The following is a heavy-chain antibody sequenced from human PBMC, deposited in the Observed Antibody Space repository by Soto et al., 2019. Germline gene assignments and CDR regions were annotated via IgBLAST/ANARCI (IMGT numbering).Heavy chain of an antibody. V-gene: IGHV1-69*01. CDR1: GGTFSSYA. CDR3: ARGGYSYNLPLYGMDV. D-gene: IGHD5-18*01. J-gene: IGHJ6*02. CDR2: IIPIFGTA. Sequence: QVQLVQSGAEVKKPGSSVKVSCKASGGTFSSYAISWVRQAPGQGLEWMGGIIPIFGTANYAQKFQGRVTITADESTSTAYMELSCLRSEDTAVYYCARGGYSYNLPLYGMDVWGQGTTVTVSS.